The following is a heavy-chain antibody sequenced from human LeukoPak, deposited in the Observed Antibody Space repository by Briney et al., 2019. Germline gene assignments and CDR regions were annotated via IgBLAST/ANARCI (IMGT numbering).Heavy chain of an antibody. CDR3: ARVNIAVAGDASDV. V-gene: IGHV4-30-4*01. Sequence: PSQTLSLTCTVSGGSISSGDYFWSWIRQHPGKGLEWIGYIYYSGSTNYNPSLKSRVTISVDTSKNQFSLKLSSVTAADTAMYYCARVNIAVAGDASDVWGRGIMVTVSS. J-gene: IGHJ3*01. CDR2: IYYSGST. CDR1: GGSISSGDYF. D-gene: IGHD6-19*01.